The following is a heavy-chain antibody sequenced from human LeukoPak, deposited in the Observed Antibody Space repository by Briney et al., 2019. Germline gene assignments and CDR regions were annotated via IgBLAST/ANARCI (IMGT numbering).Heavy chain of an antibody. CDR3: AKDMRYYYGMDV. J-gene: IGHJ6*02. Sequence: PGRSLRLSCAASGFTFDDYAMHWVRQAPGKGLEWVSGISWNSGSIGYADSVKGRFTISRDNSKNSLYLQMNSLRTEDTALYYCAKDMRYYYGMDVWGQGTTVTVSS. CDR1: GFTFDDYA. CDR2: ISWNSGSI. V-gene: IGHV3-9*01.